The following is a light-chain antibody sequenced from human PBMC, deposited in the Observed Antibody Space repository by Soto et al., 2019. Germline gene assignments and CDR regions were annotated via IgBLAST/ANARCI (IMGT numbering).Light chain of an antibody. CDR1: SGSIASNY. V-gene: IGLV6-57*04. Sequence: NFMLTQPHSVSESPGQTVTISCTRSSGSIASNYVQWYQQRPGSAPTTVIYEDNQRPSGVPDRFSGSIDSSSNSASLTISGLKTEDEADYYCQSYDSITEVFGGGTKLTVL. J-gene: IGLJ2*01. CDR3: QSYDSITEV. CDR2: EDN.